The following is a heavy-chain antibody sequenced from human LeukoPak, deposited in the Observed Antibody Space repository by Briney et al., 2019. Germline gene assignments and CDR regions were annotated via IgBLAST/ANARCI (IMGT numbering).Heavy chain of an antibody. J-gene: IGHJ5*02. CDR1: GYTFTSYG. V-gene: IGHV1-18*04. CDR2: ISAYNGNT. D-gene: IGHD3-10*01. Sequence: VASVKVSCKASGYTFTSYGISWVRQAPGQGLEWMGWISAYNGNTNYAQKLQGRVTMTTDTSTSTAYMELRSLRSDDTAVYYCARDAWFGESYNWFDPRGQGTLVTVSS. CDR3: ARDAWFGESYNWFDP.